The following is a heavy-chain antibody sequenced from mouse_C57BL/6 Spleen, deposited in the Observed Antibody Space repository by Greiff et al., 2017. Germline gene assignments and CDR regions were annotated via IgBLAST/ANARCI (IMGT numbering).Heavy chain of an antibody. CDR3: ARRNYGSNYWDFDV. V-gene: IGHV1-55*01. D-gene: IGHD1-1*01. J-gene: IGHJ1*03. CDR1: GYTFTSYW. Sequence: QVQLQQPGAELVKPGASVKMSCKASGYTFTSYWITWVKQRPGQGLEWIGDIYPGSGSTNYNEKFKSKATLTVDTSSSTAYMQLSSLTSEDSAVYFCARRNYGSNYWDFDVWGTGSTVTVSS. CDR2: IYPGSGST.